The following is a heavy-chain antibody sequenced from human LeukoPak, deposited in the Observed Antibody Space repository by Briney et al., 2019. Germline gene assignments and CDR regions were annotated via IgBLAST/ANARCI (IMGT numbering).Heavy chain of an antibody. CDR2: INPNSGGT. CDR1: GYTFTGYY. Sequence: GASVKVSCKASGYTFTGYYMHWVRQAPGQGLEWMGWINPNSGGTNYAQKFQGRVTMTRDTSISTAYMELSRLRSDDTAVYYCARDGKAVAGTAWFDPWGQGTLVTVSS. J-gene: IGHJ5*02. V-gene: IGHV1-2*02. CDR3: ARDGKAVAGTAWFDP. D-gene: IGHD6-19*01.